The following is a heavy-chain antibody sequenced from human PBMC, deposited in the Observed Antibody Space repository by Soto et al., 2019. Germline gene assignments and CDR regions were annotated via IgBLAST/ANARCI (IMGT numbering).Heavy chain of an antibody. J-gene: IGHJ6*02. CDR2: IYPGDSDT. CDR3: ARLNSFEFWSGYPFAEDYYDDMDV. Sequence: PGESLKISCKGSGYSFTSYWIGWVRQMPGKGLEWMGIIYPGDSDTRYSPSFQGQVTISADKSISTAYLQWSSLKASDTAMYYCARLNSFEFWSGYPFAEDYYDDMDVWAQGTTVAGSS. D-gene: IGHD3-3*01. CDR1: GYSFTSYW. V-gene: IGHV5-51*01.